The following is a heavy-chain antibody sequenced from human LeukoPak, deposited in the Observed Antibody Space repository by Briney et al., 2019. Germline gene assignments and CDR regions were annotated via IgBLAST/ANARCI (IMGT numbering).Heavy chain of an antibody. CDR1: GGSISYYY. Sequence: SETLSLTCTVSGGSISYYYWSWIRQPPGKGLEWIGYIYYSGSTKYNPSLKSQITISVDTSKNQFSLKLSSVTAAGTAMYYCARQGNGDLYYFDYWGQGTLVTVSS. CDR3: ARQGNGDLYYFDY. CDR2: IYYSGST. D-gene: IGHD4-17*01. V-gene: IGHV4-59*08. J-gene: IGHJ4*02.